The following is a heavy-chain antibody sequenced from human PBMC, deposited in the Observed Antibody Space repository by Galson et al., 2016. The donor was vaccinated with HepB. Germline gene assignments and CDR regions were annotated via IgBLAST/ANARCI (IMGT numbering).Heavy chain of an antibody. CDR1: GFRLSNYG. Sequence: SLRLSCAASGFRLSNYGMHWVRQAPGKGLEWVAAMSYDGINKYYADSVKGRFTISRDNSKNTLDLEMNSLRPEDTAMYYCAREGQSSGHCGAFDWWGQGTLVTV. D-gene: IGHD2-21*01. CDR3: AREGQSSGHCGAFDW. CDR2: MSYDGINK. J-gene: IGHJ4*02. V-gene: IGHV3-30*03.